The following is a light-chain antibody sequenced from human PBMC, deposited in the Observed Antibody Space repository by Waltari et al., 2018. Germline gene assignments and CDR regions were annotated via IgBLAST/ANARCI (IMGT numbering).Light chain of an antibody. V-gene: IGLV2-11*01. J-gene: IGLJ3*02. CDR1: SSAVGGYNY. Sequence: QSALTQPRPVSGSPGQSVTISCTGTSSAVGGYNYVSWYHKHPGKAPKLMIYDVNKWPSGVPDRFSGSKSGNTASLTISGLQAEDEADYYCCSYAGSYTWVFGGGTKLTVL. CDR2: DVN. CDR3: CSYAGSYTWV.